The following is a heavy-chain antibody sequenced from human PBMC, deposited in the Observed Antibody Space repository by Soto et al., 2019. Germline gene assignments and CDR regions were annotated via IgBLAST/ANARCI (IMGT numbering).Heavy chain of an antibody. D-gene: IGHD2-2*01. J-gene: IGHJ4*02. CDR1: GGSFSGYY. V-gene: IGHV4-34*01. Sequence: SETLSLTCAVYGGSFSGYYWSWIRQPPWKGLEWIGEINHSGSTNYNPSLKSRVTISVDTSKNQFSLKLSSVTAADTAVYYCARGLVVVPAAINYFDYWGQGTLVTVSS. CDR3: ARGLVVVPAAINYFDY. CDR2: INHSGST.